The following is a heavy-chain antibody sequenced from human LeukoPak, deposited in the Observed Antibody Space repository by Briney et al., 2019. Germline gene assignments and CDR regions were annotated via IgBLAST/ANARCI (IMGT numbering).Heavy chain of an antibody. Sequence: GGSLRLSCAASGFTFDDYAMHWVRQAPGKGLEWVSGVSWNSGSIGYADSVKGRFTISRDNAKNSLYLQMNSLRAEDTALYYCAKASTAMVYYFDYWGQGTLVTVSS. CDR2: VSWNSGSI. CDR1: GFTFDDYA. J-gene: IGHJ4*02. D-gene: IGHD5-18*01. CDR3: AKASTAMVYYFDY. V-gene: IGHV3-9*01.